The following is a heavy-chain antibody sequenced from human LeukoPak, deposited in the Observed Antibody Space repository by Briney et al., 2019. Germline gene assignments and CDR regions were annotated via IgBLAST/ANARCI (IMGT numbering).Heavy chain of an antibody. CDR1: GGTFSSYA. CDR3: ASGFGPNYGLWDFDY. J-gene: IGHJ4*01. D-gene: IGHD4/OR15-4a*01. CDR2: IIPIFGTA. Sequence: SVKVSCKASGGTFSSYAISWVRQAPGQGLEWVGGIIPIFGTANYAQKFQGRVTITTDESTSTAYMELSSLRSEDTAVYYCASGFGPNYGLWDFDYWGHGTLVTVSS. V-gene: IGHV1-69*05.